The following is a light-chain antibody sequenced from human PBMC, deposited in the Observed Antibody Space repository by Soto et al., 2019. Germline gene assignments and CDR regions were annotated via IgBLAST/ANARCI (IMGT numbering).Light chain of an antibody. CDR1: QSISSNY. Sequence: EIVLTQSPGTLSLSPGERATLSCWASQSISSNYLAWYQQKPGQPPRLLISGSSIRATGIPKRFSGSASGTNFTLTISSLEPEDFAVFYCQHYRRNTWSFGPGTKVDI. CDR2: GSS. J-gene: IGKJ1*01. CDR3: QHYRRNTWS. V-gene: IGKV3-20*01.